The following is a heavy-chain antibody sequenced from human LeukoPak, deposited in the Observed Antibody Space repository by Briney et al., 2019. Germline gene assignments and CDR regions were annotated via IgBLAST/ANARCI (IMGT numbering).Heavy chain of an antibody. CDR2: INSNGNKI. V-gene: IGHV3-21*01. J-gene: IGHJ6*04. Sequence: GGSLRLSCAASGFTFSSHAMNWVRQAPGKGLEWVSSINSNGNKIYYADSVRGRFTVSRDNAGNSLSLQMDSSRAEDTAVYYCATRYCSIAACRASSYKCMDDWGKGTTVIVSS. D-gene: IGHD2-2*01. CDR1: GFTFSSHA. CDR3: ATRYCSIAACRASSYKCMDD.